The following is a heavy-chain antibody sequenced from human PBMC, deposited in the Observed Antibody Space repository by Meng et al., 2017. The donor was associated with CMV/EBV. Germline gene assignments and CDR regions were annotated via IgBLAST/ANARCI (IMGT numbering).Heavy chain of an antibody. Sequence: ASVKVSCKASGYTFTSYYMHWVRQAPGQGLEWMGIINPSGGSTSYAQKFQGRVTMTRDTSTSTVYTELSSLRSEDTAVYYCASQTTGYYGMDVWGQGTTVTVSS. V-gene: IGHV1-46*01. CDR3: ASQTTGYYGMDV. D-gene: IGHD4-17*01. J-gene: IGHJ6*02. CDR2: INPSGGST. CDR1: GYTFTSYY.